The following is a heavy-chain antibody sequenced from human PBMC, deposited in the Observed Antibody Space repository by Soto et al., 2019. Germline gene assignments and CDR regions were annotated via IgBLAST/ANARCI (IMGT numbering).Heavy chain of an antibody. CDR1: GGSISSGGYS. Sequence: QLQLQESGSGLVKPSQTLSLTCAVSGGSISSGGYSWSWIRQPPGKGLEWIGYIYHSGSTYYNPSLKSRVTISVDRSKKQFSLKLGSVTAADTVVYYCAGGRGIVYSDYVSNYYDSSGYYLDYWGQGTLVTVSS. V-gene: IGHV4-30-2*01. D-gene: IGHD3-22*01. CDR3: AGGRGIVYSDYVSNYYDSSGYYLDY. CDR2: IYHSGST. J-gene: IGHJ4*02.